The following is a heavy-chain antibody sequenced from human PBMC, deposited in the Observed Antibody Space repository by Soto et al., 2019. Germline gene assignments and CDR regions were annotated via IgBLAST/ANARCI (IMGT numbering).Heavy chain of an antibody. Sequence: QVQLQESGPGLVKPSETLSLTCTVSGGSISSYYWSWIRQPPGKGLEWIASGSTNYNPSLKSQVTISVDTSKNQFSLKLSSVTAADTAVYYCASRSVLGYFFDYWGQGTLVTVSS. CDR2: SGST. J-gene: IGHJ4*02. CDR3: ASRSVLGYFFDY. CDR1: GGSISSYY. D-gene: IGHD3-10*01. V-gene: IGHV4-4*09.